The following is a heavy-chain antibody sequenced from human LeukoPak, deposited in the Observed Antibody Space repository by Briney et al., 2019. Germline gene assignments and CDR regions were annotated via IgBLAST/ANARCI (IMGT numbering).Heavy chain of an antibody. CDR2: INGGNGNT. J-gene: IGHJ5*02. D-gene: IGHD3-10*01. CDR3: ATSDSGRSWDWFAP. V-gene: IGHV1-3*01. CDR1: GYTFSSYA. Sequence: ASVKVSCKTSGYTFSSYAMHWVRQAPGQRLEWMGCINGGNGNTQYSQKFQGRVTFTRDTSASTAYMGLSDLRSDDTALYYCATSDSGRSWDWFAPWGQGTLVTVSS.